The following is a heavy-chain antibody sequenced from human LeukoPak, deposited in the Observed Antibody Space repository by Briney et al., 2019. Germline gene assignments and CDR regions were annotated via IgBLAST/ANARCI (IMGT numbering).Heavy chain of an antibody. CDR3: ANHFYNLAA. V-gene: IGHV3-30*02. CDR2: IWSDGSNK. CDR1: GLMFSSYG. D-gene: IGHD1-14*01. J-gene: IGHJ5*02. Sequence: GGSLRLSCAASGLMFSSYGMHWVRQAPGKGLEWVAVIWSDGSNKYYADSVRGRFTISRDNSKNTVYLQLNSLRAEDTAVYYCANHFYNLAAWGQGTLVTVSS.